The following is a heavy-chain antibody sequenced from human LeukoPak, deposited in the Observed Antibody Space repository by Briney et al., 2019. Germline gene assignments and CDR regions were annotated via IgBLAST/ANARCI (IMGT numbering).Heavy chain of an antibody. D-gene: IGHD5-12*01. V-gene: IGHV4-39*01. CDR3: ARCYRGEFDY. CDR2: NYYRGSP. CDR1: GGSISSIIYY. Sequence: SETLSLTCTVSGGSISSIIYYWGGIRQPPGKGLEWIGRNYYRGSPYYNPSLKRRITIPIDASENQFSLKLNPVIAASTAVYYCARCYRGEFDYWGQGTLVTVS. J-gene: IGHJ4*02.